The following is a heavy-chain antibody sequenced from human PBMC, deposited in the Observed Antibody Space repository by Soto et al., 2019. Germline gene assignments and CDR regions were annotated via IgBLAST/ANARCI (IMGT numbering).Heavy chain of an antibody. J-gene: IGHJ5*02. Sequence: GGSLRLSCAASGFTFSSYGMHWVRQAPGKGLEWVAVIWYDGSNKYYADSVKVRFTISRDNSKNTLYLQMNSLRAEDTAVYYCARNRNDYYDSSGYYWFDPWGQGTLVTVSS. CDR3: ARNRNDYYDSSGYYWFDP. CDR2: IWYDGSNK. CDR1: GFTFSSYG. V-gene: IGHV3-33*01. D-gene: IGHD3-22*01.